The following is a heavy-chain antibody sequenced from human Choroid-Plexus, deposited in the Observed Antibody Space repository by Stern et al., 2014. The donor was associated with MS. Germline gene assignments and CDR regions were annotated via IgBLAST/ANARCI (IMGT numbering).Heavy chain of an antibody. CDR2: GSYDGSNK. V-gene: IGHV3-30*18. CDR3: AKDRQYLTYFFDH. D-gene: IGHD2/OR15-2a*01. CDR1: GFTFGSCA. J-gene: IGHJ5*02. Sequence: VQLLDSGGGVVQPGRPLRLSCVASGFTFGSCAMHWVRQAPGKGLACVAGGSYDGSNKYYADSVKGLFTISRDNSQNTLYMQMSSLRPEDTAVYYCAKDRQYLTYFFDHWGQGSLVTVSS.